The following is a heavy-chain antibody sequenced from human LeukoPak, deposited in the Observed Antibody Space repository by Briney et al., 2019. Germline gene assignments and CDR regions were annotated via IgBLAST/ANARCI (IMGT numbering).Heavy chain of an antibody. CDR2: IFYTGAT. Sequence: SETLSLTCTVSGDSISHSDYYWSWVRQPPGQGLEWIGYIFYTGATQYNPSLQSRVIMSLDTSKNQFSLKLSSVTAADTAVYYCARLSVLLWFGELEKGMDVWGQGTTVTVSS. D-gene: IGHD3-10*01. J-gene: IGHJ6*02. CDR1: GDSISHSDYY. CDR3: ARLSVLLWFGELEKGMDV. V-gene: IGHV4-30-4*01.